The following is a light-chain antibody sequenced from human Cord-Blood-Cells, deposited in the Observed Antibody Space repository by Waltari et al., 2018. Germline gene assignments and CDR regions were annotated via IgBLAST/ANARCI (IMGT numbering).Light chain of an antibody. V-gene: IGKV1-39*01. CDR2: ATS. CDR3: QQSYSH. CDR1: QTISSY. Sequence: DIHMTQSPSSLPASGGHRVTITCRASQTISSYLHWYQQKPGKVPKLLIYATSSLPSGVPSRFRGSGSGTDFTLTISSLQPEDFATYYCQQSYSHFGPGTKVDIK. J-gene: IGKJ3*01.